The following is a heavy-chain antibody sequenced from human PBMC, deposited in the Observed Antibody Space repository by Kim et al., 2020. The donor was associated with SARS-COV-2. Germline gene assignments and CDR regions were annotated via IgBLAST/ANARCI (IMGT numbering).Heavy chain of an antibody. J-gene: IGHJ6*04. V-gene: IGHV3-15*01. CDR3: TTAWGSYYVGMDV. Sequence: YAAPVKGRFTISRDDSKNTLYLQMNSLKTEDTAVYYCTTAWGSYYVGMDVWGKGTTVTVSS. D-gene: IGHD3-16*01.